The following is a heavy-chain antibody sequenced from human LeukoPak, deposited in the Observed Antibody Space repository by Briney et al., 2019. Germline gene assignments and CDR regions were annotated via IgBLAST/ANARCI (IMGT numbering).Heavy chain of an antibody. CDR2: IIPIFGTA. CDR3: PGDPREVAFDI. J-gene: IGHJ3*02. CDR1: GGTFSSYA. V-gene: IGHV1-69*01. Sequence: SVKVSCKASGGTFSSYAISWVRQAPGQGLEWMGGIIPIFGTANYAQKFQGRVTITADESTSTAYMELSSLRSEDTAVYYCPGDPREVAFDIWGQGTMVTVSS.